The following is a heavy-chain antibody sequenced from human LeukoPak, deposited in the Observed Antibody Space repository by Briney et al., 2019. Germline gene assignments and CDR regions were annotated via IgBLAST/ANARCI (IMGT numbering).Heavy chain of an antibody. CDR2: IYYSGST. CDR3: ARQGGSSSSSWSY. CDR1: GGSISSSSYY. Sequence: SETLSLTCTVSGGSISSSSYYWGWIRQPPGKGLEWIGSIYYSGSTYYNPSLKSRVTISVDTSKNQFSLKLSSVTAADTAVYYCARQGGSSSSSWSYWGQGTLVTVSS. V-gene: IGHV4-39*01. D-gene: IGHD6-13*01. J-gene: IGHJ4*02.